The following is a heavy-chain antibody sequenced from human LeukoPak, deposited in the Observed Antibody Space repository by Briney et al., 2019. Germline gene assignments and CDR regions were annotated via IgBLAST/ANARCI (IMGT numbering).Heavy chain of an antibody. CDR3: ARDGYSGYVAAFDI. CDR2: IIPIFGTA. CDR1: GGTFSSYA. Sequence: SVKVSCEASGGTFSSYAISWVRQAPGQGLEWMGGIIPIFGTANYAQKFQGRVTITADKSTSTAYMELSGLRSEDTAVYYCARDGYSGYVAAFDIWGQGTMVTVSS. V-gene: IGHV1-69*06. J-gene: IGHJ3*02. D-gene: IGHD5-12*01.